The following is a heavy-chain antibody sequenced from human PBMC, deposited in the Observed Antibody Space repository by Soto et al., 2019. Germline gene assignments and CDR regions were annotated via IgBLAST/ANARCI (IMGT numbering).Heavy chain of an antibody. Sequence: EVQLLESGGGLVQPGGSLRLSCAASGFDFNSYAMNWVRQAPGKGLEWLSAITSGGSTDYAGSLRGRFTISRDNSSNTVFLQMDNLRYDDTAVHYCATELRYFDWFTRRDYWGQGTRVTVSS. CDR1: GFDFNSYA. D-gene: IGHD3-9*01. V-gene: IGHV3-23*01. CDR2: ITSGGST. CDR3: ATELRYFDWFTRRDY. J-gene: IGHJ4*02.